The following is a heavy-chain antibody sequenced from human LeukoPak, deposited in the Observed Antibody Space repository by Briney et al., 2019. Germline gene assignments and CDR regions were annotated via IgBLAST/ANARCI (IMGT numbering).Heavy chain of an antibody. D-gene: IGHD2-8*01. V-gene: IGHV3-23*01. J-gene: IGHJ4*02. CDR1: GFTVSGYA. CDR2: ISGSGAGT. Sequence: AGGSLRLSCAASGFTVSGYAMNWVRQAPGKGLEWVSGISGSGAGTYYADSVKGRFTISRDNSKNTLYLQMNSLRADDTAVYYCAKMVREFYTISYYFDYWGQGTLVTVSS. CDR3: AKMVREFYTISYYFDY.